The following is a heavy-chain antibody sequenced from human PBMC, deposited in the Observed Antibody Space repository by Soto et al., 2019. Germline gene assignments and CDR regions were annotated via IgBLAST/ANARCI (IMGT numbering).Heavy chain of an antibody. Sequence: ESLKISCKGYGFSFTTYWIGWVRQIPGKGLEWMGIIYPGESNVRYSPSFQGQVTISDDKSTSTVYLQWSRLEASDSAIYYCARAPNNVNWFPEAFDVWGQGTKVTVSS. V-gene: IGHV5-51*01. CDR2: IYPGESNV. CDR3: ARAPNNVNWFPEAFDV. D-gene: IGHD3-9*01. J-gene: IGHJ3*01. CDR1: GFSFTTYW.